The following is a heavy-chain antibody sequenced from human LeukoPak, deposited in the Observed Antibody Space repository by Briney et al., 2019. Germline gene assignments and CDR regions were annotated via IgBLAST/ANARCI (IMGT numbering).Heavy chain of an antibody. Sequence: PPETLSLTCSVSGGSISSYYWSWLRQPPGKGLEWIGYIYYSGSTNYNPSLKRRVTISVDTSKNLFSLKLSSVTAADTAVYYCASDELYGDYLAFDIWGQGTMVTVSS. V-gene: IGHV4-59*01. D-gene: IGHD4-17*01. CDR1: GGSISSYY. CDR2: IYYSGST. J-gene: IGHJ3*02. CDR3: ASDELYGDYLAFDI.